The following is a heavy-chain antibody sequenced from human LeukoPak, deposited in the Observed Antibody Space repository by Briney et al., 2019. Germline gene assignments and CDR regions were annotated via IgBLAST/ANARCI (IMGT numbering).Heavy chain of an antibody. CDR3: ARDSGAPAGRGF. Sequence: GGSLRLSCAASGFTVSTNDMSWGRQAPGKGLEWVSLMYSGGSTHYADSVKGRFTISRDNSKNTLYLQMNSLRVDDTAVYYCARDSGAPAGRGFWGQGTLVTISS. CDR1: GFTVSTND. V-gene: IGHV3-66*01. CDR2: MYSGGST. D-gene: IGHD6-13*01. J-gene: IGHJ4*02.